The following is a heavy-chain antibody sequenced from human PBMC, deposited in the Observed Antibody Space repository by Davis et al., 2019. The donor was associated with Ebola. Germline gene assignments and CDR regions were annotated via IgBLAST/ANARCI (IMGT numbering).Heavy chain of an antibody. D-gene: IGHD3-9*01. J-gene: IGHJ4*02. Sequence: GSLRLSCAASGFTVSSNYMSWVRQAPGKGLEWIGYIYYSGSTYYNPSLKSRVTISVDTSKNQFSLKLSSVTAADTAVYYCARGSRYYDILTGPRPFDYWGQGTLVTVSS. CDR2: IYYSGST. CDR1: GFTVSSNY. CDR3: ARGSRYYDILTGPRPFDY. V-gene: IGHV4-59*02.